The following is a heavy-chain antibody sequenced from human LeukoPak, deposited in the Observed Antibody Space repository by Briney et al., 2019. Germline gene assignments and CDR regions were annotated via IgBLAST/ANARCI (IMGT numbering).Heavy chain of an antibody. CDR2: IYYRSGST. J-gene: IGHJ4*02. CDR3: ARGGRYSSGWPYFDY. D-gene: IGHD6-19*01. V-gene: IGHV4-61*01. CDR1: DGSVSSGSYY. Sequence: PSETLSLTCTVSDGSVSSGSYYWSWIRQPPGKGLEWIGYIYYRSGSTNYNPSHKSRVTISADTSKNQFSLKLTSVTAADTAVYYCARGGRYSSGWPYFDYWGQGTLVTVSS.